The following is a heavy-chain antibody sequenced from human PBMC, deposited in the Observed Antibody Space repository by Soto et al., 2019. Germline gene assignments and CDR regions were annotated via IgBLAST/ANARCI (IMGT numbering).Heavy chain of an antibody. CDR2: INPNSGGT. J-gene: IGHJ3*02. V-gene: IGHV1-2*04. CDR1: GYTFTGYY. Sequence: ASVKVSCKASGYTFTGYYMHWVRQAPGQGLEWMGWINPNSGGTNYAQKFQGWVTMTRDTSISTAYMELSRLRSDDTAVYYCARGYDSSGYYYKIDAFDIWGQGTMVTVSS. CDR3: ARGYDSSGYYYKIDAFDI. D-gene: IGHD3-22*01.